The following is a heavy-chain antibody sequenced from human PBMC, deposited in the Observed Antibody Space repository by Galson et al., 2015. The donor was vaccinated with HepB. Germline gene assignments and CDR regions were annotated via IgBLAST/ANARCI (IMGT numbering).Heavy chain of an antibody. D-gene: IGHD3-10*01. J-gene: IGHJ4*02. V-gene: IGHV3-53*01. Sequence: SLRLSCAASGFSVSDNYLSWFRQAPGKGLQWVSTLYATGHTYYADSVKGRFTISRAESKNTLYLQMNNVGADDPAVYYCVRGLRGVAFYWGQGTLVTVSS. CDR2: LYATGHT. CDR1: GFSVSDNY. CDR3: VRGLRGVAFY.